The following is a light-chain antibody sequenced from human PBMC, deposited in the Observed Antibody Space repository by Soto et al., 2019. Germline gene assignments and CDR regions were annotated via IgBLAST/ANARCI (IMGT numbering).Light chain of an antibody. CDR1: QNISKY. J-gene: IGKJ1*01. V-gene: IGKV1-39*01. CDR2: AAS. Sequence: DIQMTQSPSSLSASVGGRFTISCRASQNISKYLNWYQQKLGKAPKLLIYAASSLQSGVPSRFSGSGSGTDFTLSISSLQPEDFATYYCHQTYGKPRTFGQGTKVDIK. CDR3: HQTYGKPRT.